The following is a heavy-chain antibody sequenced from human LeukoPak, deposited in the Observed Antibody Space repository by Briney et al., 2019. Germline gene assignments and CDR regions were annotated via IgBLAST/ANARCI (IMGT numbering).Heavy chain of an antibody. D-gene: IGHD5-18*01. J-gene: IGHJ4*02. CDR2: IYYSGST. CDR3: ARHAPAGYRGGYFDY. V-gene: IGHV4-59*08. Sequence: SETLSLTCTVSGGSISSYYWSWIRQPPGKGLEWIGYIYYSGSTNYNPSLKSRVTISVDTSKNQFSLKLSSVTAADTAVHYCARHAPAGYRGGYFDYWGQGTLVTVSS. CDR1: GGSISSYY.